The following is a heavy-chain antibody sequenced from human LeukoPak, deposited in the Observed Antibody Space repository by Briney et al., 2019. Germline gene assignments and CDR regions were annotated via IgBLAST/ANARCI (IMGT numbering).Heavy chain of an antibody. V-gene: IGHV3-64D*08. CDR1: GFTFSTNS. J-gene: IGHJ5*02. Sequence: PGGALRLSCSASGFTFSTNSMHWVRQAPGKGLEFVSAITCKGGSTYYADSVKGRFTISRDNSKNTLYLQMSSLRAEDTAVYYCVTVGMTSIWSYLRFDPRGQGTLVSPSA. CDR3: VTVGMTSIWSYLRFDP. CDR2: ITCKGGST. D-gene: IGHD1-26*01.